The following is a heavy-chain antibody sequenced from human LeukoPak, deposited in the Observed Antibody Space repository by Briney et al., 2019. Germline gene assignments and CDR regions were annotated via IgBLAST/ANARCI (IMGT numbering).Heavy chain of an antibody. Sequence: GGSLRLSCAASGFTFSSYGMHWVRQAPGKGLEWVAVIWYDGSNKYYADSVKGRFTISRDNSKNTLYLQMNSLRAEDTAVYYCARDITGTTWRTYYYYGMDVWGQGTTVTVSS. J-gene: IGHJ6*02. D-gene: IGHD1-20*01. CDR2: IWYDGSNK. V-gene: IGHV3-33*01. CDR1: GFTFSSYG. CDR3: ARDITGTTWRTYYYYGMDV.